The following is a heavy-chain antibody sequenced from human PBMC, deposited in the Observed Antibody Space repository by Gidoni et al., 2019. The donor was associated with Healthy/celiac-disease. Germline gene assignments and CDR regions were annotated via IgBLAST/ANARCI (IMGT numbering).Heavy chain of an antibody. V-gene: IGHV1-2*04. CDR1: GYTFTGYY. CDR3: ARNIVVVPAAADYYGMDV. Sequence: QVQLVQSGAEVKKPGASVKVSCKASGYTFTGYYMHWVRQAPGQGLEWMGWINPNSGGTNYAQKFQGWVTMTRETAISTAYMELSRLRSDDTAVYYCARNIVVVPAAADYYGMDVWGQGTTVTVSS. CDR2: INPNSGGT. J-gene: IGHJ6*02. D-gene: IGHD2-2*01.